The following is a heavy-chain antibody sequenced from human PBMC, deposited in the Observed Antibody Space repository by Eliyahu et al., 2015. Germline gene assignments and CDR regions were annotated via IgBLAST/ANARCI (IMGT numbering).Heavy chain of an antibody. CDR3: AKELDQQLVLLDYYYYGMDV. D-gene: IGHD6-13*01. V-gene: IGHV3-30*18. J-gene: IGHJ6*02. CDR1: GFTFSSXG. Sequence: CPASGFTFSSXGMHWVRQAPGKGLEWVAVISXDGSNKYYADSVKGRFTISRDNSKNTLYLQMNSLRAEDTAVYYCAKELDQQLVLLDYYYYGMDVWGQGTTVTVSS. CDR2: ISXDGSNK.